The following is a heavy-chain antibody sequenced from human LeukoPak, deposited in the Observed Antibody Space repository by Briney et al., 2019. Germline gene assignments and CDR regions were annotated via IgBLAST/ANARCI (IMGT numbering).Heavy chain of an antibody. CDR2: INHSGST. CDR3: ARAAITMVRGNDY. V-gene: IGHV4-34*01. CDR1: GGSFSGYY. Sequence: SETLSLTCAVYGGSFSGYYWSWIRPPPGKGLEWIGEINHSGSTNYNPSLKSRVTISVDTSKNQFSLKLSSVTAADTAVYYCARAAITMVRGNDYWGQGTLVTVSS. D-gene: IGHD3-10*01. J-gene: IGHJ4*02.